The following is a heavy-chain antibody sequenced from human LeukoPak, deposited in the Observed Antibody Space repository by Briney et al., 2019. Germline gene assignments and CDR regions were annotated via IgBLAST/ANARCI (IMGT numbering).Heavy chain of an antibody. CDR3: VKGAWGSQGGGFDI. V-gene: IGHV3-23*01. CDR1: GFTFSSFA. J-gene: IGHJ3*02. CDR2: IRGDGGGP. D-gene: IGHD3-16*01. Sequence: GGSLRLSCGASGFTFSSFAMNWARQAPGKGLEWVSIIRGDGGGPYYADSVKGRFTISRDNSKNTLYLQMNSLRVEDTAVYYYVKGAWGSQGGGFDIWGQGTKVTVSS.